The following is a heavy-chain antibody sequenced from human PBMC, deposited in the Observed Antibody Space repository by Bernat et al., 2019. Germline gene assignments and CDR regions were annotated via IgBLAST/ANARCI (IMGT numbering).Heavy chain of an antibody. Sequence: QVQLVQSGAEVKKPGASVKVSCKASGYTFSSYGVSWVRQAPGQGLEWLGWISAYNGNTNYAQKFQGRVTMTRETSTTTAYMELRSLISDDTAVYYCARERDAMGYRDFDYWGQGTLVTVSS. CDR3: ARERDAMGYRDFDY. CDR2: ISAYNGNT. V-gene: IGHV1-18*01. J-gene: IGHJ4*02. D-gene: IGHD5-24*01. CDR1: GYTFSSYG.